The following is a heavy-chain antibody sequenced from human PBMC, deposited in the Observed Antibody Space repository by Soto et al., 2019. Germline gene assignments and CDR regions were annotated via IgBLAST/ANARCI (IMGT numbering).Heavy chain of an antibody. Sequence: QVQLQESGPGLVKTSQTLSLTCTVSVGSISSGGYYWSWICQHPGKGLEWIGYIYYSGSTYYNPSLKSPVTISVDTSKNQFSLKLSSVTAADTAGYYCARAAHYSSPFRSFDPCGQGTLVTVSS. D-gene: IGHD6-13*01. CDR3: ARAAHYSSPFRSFDP. V-gene: IGHV4-31*01. J-gene: IGHJ5*02. CDR1: VGSISSGGYY. CDR2: IYYSGST.